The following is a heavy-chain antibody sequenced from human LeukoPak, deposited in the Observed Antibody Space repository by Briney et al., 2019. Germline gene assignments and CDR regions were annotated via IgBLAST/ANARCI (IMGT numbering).Heavy chain of an antibody. Sequence: ASVKVSCKASGYTFTIYGISWVRQAPGQGLEWMGWISAYNGNTNYAQKLQGRVTMTTDTSTSTAYMELRSLRSDDTAVYYCARTALRGVISSYNWFDPWGQGTLVTVSS. V-gene: IGHV1-18*01. CDR3: ARTALRGVISSYNWFDP. CDR2: ISAYNGNT. D-gene: IGHD3-10*01. J-gene: IGHJ5*02. CDR1: GYTFTIYG.